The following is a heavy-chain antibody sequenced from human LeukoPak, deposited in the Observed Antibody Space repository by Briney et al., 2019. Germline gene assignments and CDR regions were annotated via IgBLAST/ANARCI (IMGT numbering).Heavy chain of an antibody. CDR1: GFTFSSYS. J-gene: IGHJ6*02. CDR3: ARATDSRPFYYGLDV. CDR2: INSSSSYI. V-gene: IGHV3-21*01. Sequence: GGTLRLTCAASGFTFSSYSMNWVRQAPGKGLEWISSINSSSSYIYYADSVKGRFTISRDNAKNSLHLQMISLRADDTAVYYCARATDSRPFYYGLDVWGQGTTVTVSS. D-gene: IGHD3-22*01.